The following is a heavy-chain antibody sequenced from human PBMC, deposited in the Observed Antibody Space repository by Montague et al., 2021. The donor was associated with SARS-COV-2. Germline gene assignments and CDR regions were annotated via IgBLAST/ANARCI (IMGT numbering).Heavy chain of an antibody. D-gene: IGHD3-10*01. J-gene: IGHJ4*02. V-gene: IGHV4-4*02. Sequence: SETLSLTCAVSGGSISTHHCWSWVRQPPGKGLEWVGEVHHSGNTNYKASFNGRATISVDKSKNQFSLTLTSVTAADTAVYYCASYGIGRGGLDYWGQGTLVTVSS. CDR1: GGSISTHHC. CDR2: VHHSGNT. CDR3: ASYGIGRGGLDY.